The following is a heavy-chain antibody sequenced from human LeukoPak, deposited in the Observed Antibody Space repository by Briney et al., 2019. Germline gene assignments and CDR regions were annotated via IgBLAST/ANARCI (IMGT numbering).Heavy chain of an antibody. J-gene: IGHJ3*02. D-gene: IGHD3-3*01. CDR1: GGSISSGDYY. CDR3: ARTTIFGVDAFDI. CDR2: IYYSGST. V-gene: IGHV4-30-4*08. Sequence: SETLSLTCTVSGGSISSGDYYWSWTRQPPGKGLEWIGYIYYSGSTYYNPSLKSRVTISVDTSKNQFSLKLSSVTAADTAVYYCARTTIFGVDAFDIWGQGTMVTVSS.